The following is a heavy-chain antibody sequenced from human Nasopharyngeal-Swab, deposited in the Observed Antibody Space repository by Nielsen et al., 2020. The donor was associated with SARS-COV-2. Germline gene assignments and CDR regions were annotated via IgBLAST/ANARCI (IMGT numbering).Heavy chain of an antibody. CDR3: AKGASSGWNYFDY. CDR1: GFTFSSYA. J-gene: IGHJ4*02. Sequence: GESLKISCAASGFTFSSYAMSWVRQAPGKGLEWVSAISGSGGSTSYADSVKGRFTISRDNSKNTLYLQMNSLRAEDTAVYYCAKGASSGWNYFDYWGQGTLVTVSS. V-gene: IGHV3-23*01. CDR2: ISGSGGST. D-gene: IGHD6-19*01.